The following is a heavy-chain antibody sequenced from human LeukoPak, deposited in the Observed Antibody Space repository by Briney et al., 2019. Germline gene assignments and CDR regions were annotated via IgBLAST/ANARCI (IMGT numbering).Heavy chain of an antibody. J-gene: IGHJ5*02. V-gene: IGHV3-48*03. D-gene: IGHD3-10*01. Sequence: GGSLRLSCAASGFTFSSYEMNWVRQAPGKGPEWVSYISSSGSSIYYADSVKGRFTISRDNAKNSLYLQMNSPKTEDTAVYFCARDLGYGSGPDWFDPWGQGTLVTVSS. CDR3: ARDLGYGSGPDWFDP. CDR1: GFTFSSYE. CDR2: ISSSGSSI.